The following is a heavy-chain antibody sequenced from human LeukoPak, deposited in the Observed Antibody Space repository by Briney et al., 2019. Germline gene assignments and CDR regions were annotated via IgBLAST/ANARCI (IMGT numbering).Heavy chain of an antibody. D-gene: IGHD3-22*01. CDR1: GYTFTGYY. V-gene: IGHV1-2*02. CDR2: INPNSGGT. CDR3: ARHLSSRGDDY. Sequence: ASVSVSCKASGYTFTGYYMHWVRHAPGQGLEWLVWINPNSGGTKYSQKFQGRVTMTRDTSISTAYMALSRLRSDDTAMYYCARHLSSRGDDYWGQGTLVTVSS. J-gene: IGHJ4*02.